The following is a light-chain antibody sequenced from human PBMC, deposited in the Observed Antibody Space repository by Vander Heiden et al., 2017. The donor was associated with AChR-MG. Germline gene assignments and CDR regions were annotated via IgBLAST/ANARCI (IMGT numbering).Light chain of an antibody. J-gene: IGLJ3*02. Sequence: QSALTQPRSVSGSPGQSVTISCTGTSSDVGSYDFVSWYQRHPGKAPKLLLYDVNERPSGVPDRVSGSKSGNTASLTISGLQAEDEAEYFCCSYAGSFTGVFGGGTMLTVL. V-gene: IGLV2-11*01. CDR3: CSYAGSFTGV. CDR2: DVN. CDR1: SSDVGSYDF.